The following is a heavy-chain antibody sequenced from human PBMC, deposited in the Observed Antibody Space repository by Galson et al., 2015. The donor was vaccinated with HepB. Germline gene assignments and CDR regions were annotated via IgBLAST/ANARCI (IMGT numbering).Heavy chain of an antibody. CDR1: GFIFRHHA. CDR3: VKEGSWFGGDWFDP. J-gene: IGHJ5*02. CDR2: PNGRVSTR. Sequence: SLGLSCAGSGFIFRHHAMAWIRQALGKGLEWVSGPNGRVSTRSFSDAVKGRFSISRDNSKDTVFLQMDNLRAEDTAVYECVKEGSWFGGDWFDPWGQGALFTVS. V-gene: IGHV3-23*01. D-gene: IGHD3-16*01.